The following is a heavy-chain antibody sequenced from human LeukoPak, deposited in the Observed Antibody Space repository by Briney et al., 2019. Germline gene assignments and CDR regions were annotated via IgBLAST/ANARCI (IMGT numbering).Heavy chain of an antibody. CDR1: GFSFRTYA. CDR3: AKCRVRGVDYFDY. CDR2: ISYDGSNN. V-gene: IGHV3-30*02. J-gene: IGHJ4*02. D-gene: IGHD3-10*01. Sequence: PGGSLRLSCIASGFSFRTYAVHWVRQAPGKGLEWVTFISYDGSNNYYADSVKGRFTISRDNSKNTLYLQMNSLRDEDTAVYYCAKCRVRGVDYFDYWGQGTLVTVSS.